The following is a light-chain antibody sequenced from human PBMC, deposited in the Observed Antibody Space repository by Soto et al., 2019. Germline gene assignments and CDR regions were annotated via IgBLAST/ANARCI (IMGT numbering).Light chain of an antibody. J-gene: IGLJ1*01. CDR3: AAWDDSLNGNYV. V-gene: IGLV1-44*01. CDR2: SNN. CDR1: TSKIGSNT. Sequence: QSVPTQPPSASGTPGQRVTISCSGRTSKIGSNTVSWYQHLPGAAPKLLSYSNNQRPSGVPDRFSGSKSGTSASLAISGLQSEDEADYYCAAWDDSLNGNYVFGTGTKVTVL.